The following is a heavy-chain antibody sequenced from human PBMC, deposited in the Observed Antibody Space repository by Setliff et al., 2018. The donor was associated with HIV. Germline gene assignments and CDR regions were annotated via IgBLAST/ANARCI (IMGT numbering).Heavy chain of an antibody. CDR1: GGSGSISSYY. Sequence: SETLSLTCTVSGGSGSISSYYWSWIRQPPGKGLEYIGYMYFSGSTNYNPSLKSRVTISVDTSKNQFSLKLNSVTAADTAVYYCVRQHGDYAFGSWGQGTLVTVSS. CDR2: MYFSGST. D-gene: IGHD4-17*01. V-gene: IGHV4-61*01. J-gene: IGHJ5*01. CDR3: VRQHGDYAFGS.